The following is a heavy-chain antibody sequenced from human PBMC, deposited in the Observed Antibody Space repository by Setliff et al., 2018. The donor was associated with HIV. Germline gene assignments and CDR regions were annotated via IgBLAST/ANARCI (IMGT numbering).Heavy chain of an antibody. CDR1: GGSISNSDFY. Sequence: NASETLSLTCTVSGGSISNSDFYWGWIRQSPGKGLEWIGSIYYRGATYYNPTLQSRVTISADTSKNQFYLKLTSVTAADTAIYYCARPYDSLYGWGQGVLVTVSS. CDR2: IYYRGAT. D-gene: IGHD3-22*01. V-gene: IGHV4-39*01. J-gene: IGHJ4*02. CDR3: ARPYDSLYG.